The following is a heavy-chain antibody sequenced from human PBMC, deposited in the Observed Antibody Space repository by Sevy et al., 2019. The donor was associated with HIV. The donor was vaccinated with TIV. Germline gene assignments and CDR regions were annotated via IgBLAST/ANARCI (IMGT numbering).Heavy chain of an antibody. Sequence: GGSLRLSCTASGLILRDRAMHWVRQTPGKGLEWVSGMTMYSGSEDYADFVKGRFTISRDNAKNSLNLQMDSLTLEDTALYYCVIEIESGGANFWGQGTPVTVSS. V-gene: IGHV3-9*01. CDR3: VIEIESGGANF. D-gene: IGHD2-21*01. J-gene: IGHJ1*01. CDR1: GLILRDRA. CDR2: MTMYSGSE.